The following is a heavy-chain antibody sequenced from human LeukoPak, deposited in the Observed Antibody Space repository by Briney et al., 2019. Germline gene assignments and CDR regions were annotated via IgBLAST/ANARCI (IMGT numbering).Heavy chain of an antibody. CDR1: GYTFTSYD. J-gene: IGHJ6*03. CDR2: MNPNSGNT. D-gene: IGHD5-24*01. Sequence: WASVKVSCKASGYTFTSYDINWVRQATGQGLEWMGWMNPNSGNTGYAQKFQGRVTMTRNTSISTAYMELSSLRSEDTAVYYCARRRRWLQSTYYYYYMDVWGKGTTVTISS. V-gene: IGHV1-8*01. CDR3: ARRRRWLQSTYYYYYMDV.